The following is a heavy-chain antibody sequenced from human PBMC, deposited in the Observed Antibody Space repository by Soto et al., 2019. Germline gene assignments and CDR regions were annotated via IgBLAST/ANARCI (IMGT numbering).Heavy chain of an antibody. D-gene: IGHD3-9*01. CDR3: ARSDIPRGGWFRP. V-gene: IGHV4-4*07. CDR2: IYASGST. J-gene: IGHJ5*02. Sequence: SETLSLTCNVSDDSLSTYYWSWIRQPAGKGLEWIGRIYASGSTNYNPSLKGRVSMSVDTSKKQFSLKMTSVTAADTAMYYCARSDIPRGGWFRPWGKG. CDR1: DDSLSTYY.